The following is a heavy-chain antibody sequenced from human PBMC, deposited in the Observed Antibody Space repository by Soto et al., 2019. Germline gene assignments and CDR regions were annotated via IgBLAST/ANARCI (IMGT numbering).Heavy chain of an antibody. Sequence: LRLSCAASGFTFSSYAMSWVRQAPGKGLEWVSAISGSGGSTYYADSVKGRFTISRDNSKNTLYLQMNSLRAEDTAVYYCAKDLKGDGYNYFAYWGQGTLVTVSS. D-gene: IGHD5-12*01. CDR1: GFTFSSYA. CDR3: AKDLKGDGYNYFAY. V-gene: IGHV3-23*01. CDR2: ISGSGGST. J-gene: IGHJ4*02.